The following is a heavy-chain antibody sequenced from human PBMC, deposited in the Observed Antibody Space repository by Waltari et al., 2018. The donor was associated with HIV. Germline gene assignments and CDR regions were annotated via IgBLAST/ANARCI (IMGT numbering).Heavy chain of an antibody. CDR3: AKDYKSGGFLEWLLYHI. CDR2: IRGSGGST. J-gene: IGHJ4*02. V-gene: IGHV3-23*01. D-gene: IGHD3-3*01. Sequence: EVQLLESGGGLVQPGGSLRLSCAAYGLTFSRYALTWVRQAPGKGREWGSAIRGSGGSTYYADSVKGRFTISRDNSKNTLYLQMNSLRAEDTAVYYCAKDYKSGGFLEWLLYHIWGQGTLVTVSS. CDR1: GLTFSRYA.